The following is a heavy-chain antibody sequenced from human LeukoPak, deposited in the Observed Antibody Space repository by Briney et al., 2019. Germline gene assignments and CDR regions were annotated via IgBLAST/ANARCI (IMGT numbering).Heavy chain of an antibody. V-gene: IGHV6-1*01. CDR1: GDSVSSNSVA. CDR2: TYYRSKWYR. Sequence: PSQTLSLTCAISGDSVSSNSVAWNWIRQSPSRGLEWLGRTYYRSKWYRDYAVFVKSRITINPDTSKNQFSLQLNSVTPEDTAFYYCVRGATYSSGWAVDYWGQGTLVTVPS. D-gene: IGHD6-19*01. CDR3: VRGATYSSGWAVDY. J-gene: IGHJ4*02.